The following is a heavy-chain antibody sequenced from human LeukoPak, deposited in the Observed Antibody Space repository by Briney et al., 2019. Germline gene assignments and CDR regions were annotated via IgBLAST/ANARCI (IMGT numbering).Heavy chain of an antibody. D-gene: IGHD1-14*01. Sequence: GGSLRLSCAASGLTFSSHAMHWVRQAPGKGLEWVAVISHDRSDRHYTDSVKGRLTISRDNSRNTLYLQMNSLRAEDTAVYYCAREPGPGYFDYWGQGTLVTVSS. V-gene: IGHV3-30-3*01. J-gene: IGHJ4*02. CDR2: ISHDRSDR. CDR1: GLTFSSHA. CDR3: AREPGPGYFDY.